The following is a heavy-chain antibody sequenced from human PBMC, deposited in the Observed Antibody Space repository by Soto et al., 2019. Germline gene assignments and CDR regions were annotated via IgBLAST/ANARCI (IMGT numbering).Heavy chain of an antibody. D-gene: IGHD6-13*01. CDR3: ARRNRSARASAGTGWFDP. V-gene: IGHV4-30-2*06. CDR1: GGSISSDGYS. Sequence: QFHLQESGSRLVKPSQTLSLTCAVSGGSISSDGYSWNWIRQSPGKGLEWIGYIFHSGSTFYNPSLHSRVTMSVDRSTNHFSLRLTSVTAADTAVYYCARRNRSARASAGTGWFDPWGQGTLVTVSS. J-gene: IGHJ5*02. CDR2: IFHSGST.